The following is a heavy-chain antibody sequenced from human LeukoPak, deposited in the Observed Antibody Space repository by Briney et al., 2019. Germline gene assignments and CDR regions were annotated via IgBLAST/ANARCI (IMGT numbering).Heavy chain of an antibody. CDR3: ARGGGSIVGATTLYYFDY. J-gene: IGHJ4*02. CDR2: IIPIFGTA. D-gene: IGHD1-26*01. Sequence: SVKVSCKASGGTFSSYAISWVRQAPGQRLEWMGGIIPIFGTANYAQKLQGRVTMTADTSTRTAYMELRSLRSDDTAVYYCARGGGSIVGATTLYYFDYWGQGTLVTVSS. V-gene: IGHV1-69*06. CDR1: GGTFSSYA.